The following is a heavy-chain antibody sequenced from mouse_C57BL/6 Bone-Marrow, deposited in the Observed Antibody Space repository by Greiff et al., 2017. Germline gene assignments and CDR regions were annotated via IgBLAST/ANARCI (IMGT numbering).Heavy chain of an antibody. V-gene: IGHV1-50*01. D-gene: IGHD2-4*01. J-gene: IGHJ2*01. CDR2: IDPSDSYT. CDR1: GYTFTSYW. CDR3: AREGYDYDYFDY. Sequence: QVHVKQPGAELVKPGASVKLSCKASGYTFTSYWMQWVKQRPGQGLEWIGEIDPSDSYTNYNQKFKGKATLTVDTSSSTAYMQLSSLTSEDSAVYYCAREGYDYDYFDYWGQGTTPTVSA.